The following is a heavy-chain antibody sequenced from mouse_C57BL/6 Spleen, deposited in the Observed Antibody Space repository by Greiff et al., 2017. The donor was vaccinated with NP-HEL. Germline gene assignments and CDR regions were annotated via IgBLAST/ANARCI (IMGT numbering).Heavy chain of an antibody. CDR2: IDPSDSYT. V-gene: IGHV1-50*01. CDR1: GYTFTSYW. Sequence: VQLQQSGAELVKPGASVKLSCKASGYTFTSYWMQWVKQRPGQGLEWIGEIDPSDSYTNYNQKFKGKATLTVDTSSSTAYMQLSSLTSEDSAVYYCARSVASDYAMDYWGQGTSVTVSS. CDR3: ARSVASDYAMDY. D-gene: IGHD1-1*01. J-gene: IGHJ4*01.